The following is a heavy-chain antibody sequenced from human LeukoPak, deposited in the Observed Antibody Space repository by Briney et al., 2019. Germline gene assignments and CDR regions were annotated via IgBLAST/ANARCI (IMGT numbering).Heavy chain of an antibody. CDR3: AKDGDVGRQVYYFDY. D-gene: IGHD7-27*01. Sequence: SGGSLRLSCAASGFTFSSYGMSWVRQAPGKGLEWVSAISGSGGSTYYADSVKGRFTISRDNSKNTLYLQMNSLRAEDTAVYYCAKDGDVGRQVYYFDYWGQGTLVTVSS. CDR1: GFTFSSYG. CDR2: ISGSGGST. J-gene: IGHJ4*02. V-gene: IGHV3-23*01.